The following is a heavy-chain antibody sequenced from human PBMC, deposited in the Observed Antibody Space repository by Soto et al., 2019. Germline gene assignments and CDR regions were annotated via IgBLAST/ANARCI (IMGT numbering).Heavy chain of an antibody. Sequence: RESLRLSCAASAFTLSLYGMNWVSQAGGKGLELVSSISGLSSYIYYADSVKGRFTVSRDNAKNSLYVQMNSLRAEDTAVYYCARDPQQRLADSYYYGMDVWGQGTTVTVSS. CDR1: AFTLSLYG. J-gene: IGHJ6*02. CDR3: ARDPQQRLADSYYYGMDV. CDR2: ISGLSSYI. D-gene: IGHD6-25*01. V-gene: IGHV3-21*06.